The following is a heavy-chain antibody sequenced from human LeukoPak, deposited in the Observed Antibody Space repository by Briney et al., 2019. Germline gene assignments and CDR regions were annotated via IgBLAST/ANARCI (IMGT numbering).Heavy chain of an antibody. V-gene: IGHV4-39*01. CDR1: GASLSVSGRN. D-gene: IGHD3-22*01. J-gene: IGHJ1*01. CDR2: IYYSGST. CDR3: ARRRYYDGSGYLE. Sequence: MSSETLSLTCTVSGASLSVSGRNWGWVRQPPGKGLEWIASIYYSGSTYYSPSLESRVTMSVDPSNNQFSLNLRSVTAADTALYYCARRRYYDGSGYLEWGQGTLLSVSS.